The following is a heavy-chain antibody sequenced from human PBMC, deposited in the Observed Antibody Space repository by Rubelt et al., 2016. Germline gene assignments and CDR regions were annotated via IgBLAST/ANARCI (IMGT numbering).Heavy chain of an antibody. J-gene: IGHJ5*02. V-gene: IGHV4-39*01. CDR1: GFTVRHSY. Sequence: VHLVESGGGLIQPGASLRLSCAASGFTVRHSYMTWVRQPPGRGLEWIGSIYYSGSTYYNPSLKSRVTTSVDTSKNQFSLKLSSVTAADTAVYYCARHIYSGSYFGTFDPWGQGTLVTVSS. CDR2: IYYSGST. D-gene: IGHD1-26*01. CDR3: ARHIYSGSYFGTFDP.